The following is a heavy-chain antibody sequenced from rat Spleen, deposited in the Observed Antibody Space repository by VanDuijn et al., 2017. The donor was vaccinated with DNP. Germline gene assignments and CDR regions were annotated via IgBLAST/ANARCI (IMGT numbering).Heavy chain of an antibody. CDR3: ARERGYFDY. D-gene: IGHD4-1*01. CDR1: GYSITSNY. Sequence: EVQLQESGPGLVKPSQSLSLTCSVTGYSITSNYWGWIRKFPGNKMEWMAYISYSGTTGYNPSLKSRISITRDTSKNQFFLQLNSVTTEDTATYYCARERGYFDYWGQGVMVTVSS. CDR2: ISYSGTT. J-gene: IGHJ2*01. V-gene: IGHV3-1*01.